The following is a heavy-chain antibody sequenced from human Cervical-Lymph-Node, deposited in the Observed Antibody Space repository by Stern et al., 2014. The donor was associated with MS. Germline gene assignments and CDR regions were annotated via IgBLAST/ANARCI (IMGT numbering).Heavy chain of an antibody. CDR3: ARQELLVQGGIEYHYYGMDV. V-gene: IGHV1-18*01. CDR1: GYTFRNYG. Sequence: VQLVQSGAEVKKPGASVRLSCKASGYTFRNYGISWVRQAPGQGLEWMGWISRYIGNTNYAQKFQGRVTVTTDKSTSTAYMELRSLTSDDTAVYYCARQELLVQGGIEYHYYGMDVWGQGTTVTVSS. D-gene: IGHD1-7*01. CDR2: ISRYIGNT. J-gene: IGHJ6*02.